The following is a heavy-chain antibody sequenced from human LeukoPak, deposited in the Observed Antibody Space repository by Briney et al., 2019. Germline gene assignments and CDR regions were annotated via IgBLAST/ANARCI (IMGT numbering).Heavy chain of an antibody. CDR1: GFTFPGYD. D-gene: IGHD3-10*01. CDR2: ISSDGSNK. CDR3: AKDLGYGSGSYLDP. Sequence: GGSLRLSCAASGFTFPGYDMYWVRQAPGKGLEWVAVISSDGSNKYYVDSGKGRFTISRDNSKNTLYLQMNSLRPEDTALYYCAKDLGYGSGSYLDPWGQGTLVTASS. V-gene: IGHV3-30*18. J-gene: IGHJ5*02.